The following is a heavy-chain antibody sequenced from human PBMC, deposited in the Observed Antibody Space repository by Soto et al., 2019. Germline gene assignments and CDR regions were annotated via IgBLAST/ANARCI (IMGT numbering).Heavy chain of an antibody. D-gene: IGHD1-26*01. J-gene: IGHJ4*02. Sequence: QVQLVQSGAEVKKPGSSVKVSCKASGGTFSSYAISWVRQAPGQGLEWMGGIIPIFGTANYAQKFQGRVTITADESTSTAYMELRSLRSEDTAVYYCARGGVGATQPRSGYYFDYWGQGTLVTVSS. CDR3: ARGGVGATQPRSGYYFDY. CDR1: GGTFSSYA. V-gene: IGHV1-69*01. CDR2: IIPIFGTA.